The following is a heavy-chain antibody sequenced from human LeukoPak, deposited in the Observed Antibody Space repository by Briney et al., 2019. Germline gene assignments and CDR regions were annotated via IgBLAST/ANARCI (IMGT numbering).Heavy chain of an antibody. V-gene: IGHV3-23*01. CDR3: AKARGYSGYDRGNFDY. Sequence: GGSLRLSCAASGFTFSSYAMSWVRQAPGKGLEWVSAISGSGGSTYYADSVKGRFTISRDNSKNTLYLQMHSLRAEDTAVYYCAKARGYSGYDRGNFDYWGQGTLVAVSS. CDR2: ISGSGGST. CDR1: GFTFSSYA. D-gene: IGHD5-12*01. J-gene: IGHJ4*02.